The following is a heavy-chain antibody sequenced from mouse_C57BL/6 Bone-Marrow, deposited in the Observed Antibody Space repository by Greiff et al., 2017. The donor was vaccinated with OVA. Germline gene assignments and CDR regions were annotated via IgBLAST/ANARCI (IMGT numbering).Heavy chain of an antibody. Sequence: EVKLVESGGGLVKPGGSLKLSCAASGFTFSDYGMHWVRQAPEKGLEWVAYISSGSSTISYADTVKGRFTISRDNAKNTLFLQMTSLRSEDTAMYYCARPITTVVGFAYWGQGTLVTVSA. J-gene: IGHJ3*01. CDR2: ISSGSSTI. CDR3: ARPITTVVGFAY. V-gene: IGHV5-17*01. D-gene: IGHD1-1*01. CDR1: GFTFSDYG.